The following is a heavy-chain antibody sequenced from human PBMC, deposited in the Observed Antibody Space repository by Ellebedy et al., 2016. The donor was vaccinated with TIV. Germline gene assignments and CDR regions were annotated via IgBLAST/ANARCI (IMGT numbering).Heavy chain of an antibody. D-gene: IGHD2-15*01. CDR1: GFSFSTSG. J-gene: IGHJ4*02. CDR2: ISGSGDVT. CDR3: AREHCSAGYCYFDY. V-gene: IGHV3-23*01. Sequence: GESLKISCAASGFSFSTSGMSWVRQAPGRGLEWLSAISGSGDVTYYADSVKGRFTISRDNAKNSLYLQMNSLRYEDTAVYYCAREHCSAGYCYFDYWGQGTLVTVSS.